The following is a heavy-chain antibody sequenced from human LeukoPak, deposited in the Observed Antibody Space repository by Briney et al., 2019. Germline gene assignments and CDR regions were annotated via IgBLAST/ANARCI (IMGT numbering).Heavy chain of an antibody. CDR1: GFTFDDYG. Sequence: PGGSPRLSCAASGFTFDDYGMTWVRQVPGKGLEWIAEINWIGDTTRYGDSVKGRFTISRDNAKNSLDLQINSLRVEDTAFYYCATNPPGRTYLQDWGQGTLDTVSS. D-gene: IGHD1-1*01. CDR3: ATNPPGRTYLQD. CDR2: INWIGDTT. J-gene: IGHJ1*01. V-gene: IGHV3-20*04.